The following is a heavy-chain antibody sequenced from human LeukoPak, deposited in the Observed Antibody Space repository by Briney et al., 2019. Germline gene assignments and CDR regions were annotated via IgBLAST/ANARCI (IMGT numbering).Heavy chain of an antibody. CDR3: ARDWAYTDAFDI. D-gene: IGHD1-1*01. Sequence: SETLSLTCTVSGGSITSYYWSWIRQPPGKGLEWIGFMHSSGSSSHNPSLKSRLTISVDTSKNQFSLRLSSLTAADTAVYFCARDWAYTDAFDIWGQGTMVTVSS. V-gene: IGHV4-59*01. J-gene: IGHJ3*02. CDR2: MHSSGSS. CDR1: GGSITSYY.